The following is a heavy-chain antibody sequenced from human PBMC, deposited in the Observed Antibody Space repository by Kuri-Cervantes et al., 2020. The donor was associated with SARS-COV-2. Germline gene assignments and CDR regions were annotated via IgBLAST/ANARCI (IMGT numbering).Heavy chain of an antibody. CDR2: THYRSKWYN. CDR3: ARAGWSNFAIKAFDI. Sequence: SETLSLTCAISGDSVSSDSAAWNWIRQSPSRGLEWLGRTHYRSKWYNDYAPSVKTRISITPDTSKNQFSVQLNSVTPEDTAVYYCARAGWSNFAIKAFDIWGQGTKVTVSS. CDR1: GDSVSSDSAA. D-gene: IGHD3-3*02. V-gene: IGHV6-1*01. J-gene: IGHJ3*02.